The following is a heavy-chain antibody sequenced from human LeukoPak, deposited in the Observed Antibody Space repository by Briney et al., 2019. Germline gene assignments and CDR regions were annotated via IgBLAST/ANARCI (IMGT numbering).Heavy chain of an antibody. Sequence: PSETLSLTCTVSGGSIGTSAYYWNWIRQHPGKGLEWIGFISDSGSTLYNPSLKSRVTISSDTSKTQFSLKLTSVTAADMAVYYCARGRYSYGWNDSWGQGTLVTVSS. V-gene: IGHV4-31*03. CDR1: GGSIGTSAYY. D-gene: IGHD3-16*02. CDR2: ISDSGST. J-gene: IGHJ5*01. CDR3: ARGRYSYGWNDS.